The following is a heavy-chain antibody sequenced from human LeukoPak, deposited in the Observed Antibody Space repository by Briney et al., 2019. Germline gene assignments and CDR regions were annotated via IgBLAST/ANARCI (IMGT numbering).Heavy chain of an antibody. D-gene: IGHD2-2*01. CDR3: ARDRSTSSNSIYYSDY. CDR2: ISSSSSYT. J-gene: IGHJ4*02. Sequence: GGSLRLSCAASGFTFSSYSMNWVRQAPGKGLEWVSSISSSSSYTYYADSVKGRFTISRDNAKNSLYLQMNSLRAEDTAVYYCARDRSTSSNSIYYSDYWGQGTLVTVSS. CDR1: GFTFSSYS. V-gene: IGHV3-21*01.